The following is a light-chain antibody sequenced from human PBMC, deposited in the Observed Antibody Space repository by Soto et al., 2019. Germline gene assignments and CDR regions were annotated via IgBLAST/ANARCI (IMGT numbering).Light chain of an antibody. V-gene: IGLV2-23*01. Sequence: QSALTQPASVSGSPGQSITISCTGTSSDVGSHNLVSWYQQHPGKAPKVMIYEDSKRPSGVSNRFSGSKSDNTASLTISGLQAEDEADYYCCSFAGTSSVLFGGGTKVTVL. CDR2: EDS. J-gene: IGLJ2*01. CDR1: SSDVGSHNL. CDR3: CSFAGTSSVL.